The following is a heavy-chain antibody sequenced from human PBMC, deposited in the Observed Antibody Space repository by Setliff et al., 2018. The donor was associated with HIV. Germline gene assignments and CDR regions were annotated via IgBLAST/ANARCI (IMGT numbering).Heavy chain of an antibody. V-gene: IGHV2-5*01. J-gene: IGHJ4*02. CDR1: GFSLTPRGAS. CDR2: IYWNGDE. CDR3: AHGRTGIAPPDFDY. Sequence: SGPTLVNPTQTLTLTCTFSGFSLTPRGASVGWIRQPPGRALEWLALIYWNGDERYSASLQGRLSIAKDTSRNQVVLTLTNMSPDDTATYFCAHGRTGIAPPDFDYWGPGTPVTVSS. D-gene: IGHD7-27*01.